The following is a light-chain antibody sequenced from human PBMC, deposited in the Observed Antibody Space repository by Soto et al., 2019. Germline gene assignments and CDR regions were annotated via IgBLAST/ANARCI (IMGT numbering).Light chain of an antibody. CDR1: QSVSSN. Sequence: EIVMTQFPATLSVSPGERATLSCRASQSVSSNLAWYQQKPGQAPRLLIYGASTRATGIPARFSGSGSGTEFTLTISSLRSEDFAVYYCQQYNNWPPWTFGQGTKV. CDR2: GAS. J-gene: IGKJ1*01. CDR3: QQYNNWPPWT. V-gene: IGKV3-15*01.